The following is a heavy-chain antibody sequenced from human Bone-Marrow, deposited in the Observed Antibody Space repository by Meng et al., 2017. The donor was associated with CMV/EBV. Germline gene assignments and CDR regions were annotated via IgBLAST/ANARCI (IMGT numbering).Heavy chain of an antibody. CDR1: GFTFSRYE. D-gene: IGHD6-13*01. Sequence: GESLKISCAASGFTFSRYEMNWVRQAPGKGLEWVSYISGYGGTIYYADSVKGRFTISRDNANNSLYLQMNGLSAEDTAVYYCARVFIPASGVGEWFDPWDQGTLVTVSS. V-gene: IGHV3-48*03. CDR3: ARVFIPASGVGEWFDP. CDR2: ISGYGGTI. J-gene: IGHJ5*02.